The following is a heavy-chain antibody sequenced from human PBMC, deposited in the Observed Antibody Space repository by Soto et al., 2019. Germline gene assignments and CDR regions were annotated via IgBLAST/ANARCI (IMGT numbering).Heavy chain of an antibody. J-gene: IGHJ4*02. Sequence: QVQLQESGPGLVKPSETLSLTCTVSGGSISSYYWSWIRQPPGKGLEWIGYIYYSGSTNYNPSLRSRVTISVDTSKNQVFRKVSSVTAADTDVYYCARYGAGIGYFDYWGQGTLVTVPS. D-gene: IGHD6-19*01. V-gene: IGHV4-59*01. CDR3: ARYGAGIGYFDY. CDR2: IYYSGST. CDR1: GGSISSYY.